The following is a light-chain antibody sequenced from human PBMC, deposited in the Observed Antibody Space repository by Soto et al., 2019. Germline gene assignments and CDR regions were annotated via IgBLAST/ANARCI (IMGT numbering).Light chain of an antibody. J-gene: IGKJ4*01. CDR2: STS. Sequence: EIVVTQSPSTLSVSPGERATLSCRASQSVGNNFAWYQQKQGQAPRLLIFSTSTRATGVPARFSGRGSGTEFTLTISSLQSEDFAVYYCQQCGDWPLTFGGGAKVEIE. V-gene: IGKV3-15*01. CDR1: QSVGNN. CDR3: QQCGDWPLT.